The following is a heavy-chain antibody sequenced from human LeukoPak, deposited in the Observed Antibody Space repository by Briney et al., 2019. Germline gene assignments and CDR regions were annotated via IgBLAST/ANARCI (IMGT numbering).Heavy chain of an antibody. CDR2: ISPSGGST. V-gene: IGHV1-46*01. J-gene: IGHJ6*03. CDR1: GYTFTSNH. D-gene: IGHD6-19*01. Sequence: ASVKVSCKAFGYTFTSNHMHWVRQAPGQGPEWMGVISPSGGSTTYAQKFQGRVTLTRDMSTGTDYLELSSLRSEDTAVYYCARRAVAYYYYYYMDVWGKGTTVTVSS. CDR3: ARRAVAYYYYYYMDV.